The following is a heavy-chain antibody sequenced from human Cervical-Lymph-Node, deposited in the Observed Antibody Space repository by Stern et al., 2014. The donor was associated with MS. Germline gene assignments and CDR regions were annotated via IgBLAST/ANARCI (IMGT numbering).Heavy chain of an antibody. Sequence: QVQLVESGPGLVKPSQTLSLTCTVSGGSISSGNYYWSWIRQHPGKGLEWIGSIYHSGSTYYNQPLKSRVTTSIDTSKNQFSLKLSSVTAADTAVYYCARGSREVLLPRFYFDYWGQGTLVTVSS. D-gene: IGHD3-3*01. V-gene: IGHV4-31*03. CDR3: ARGSREVLLPRFYFDY. CDR2: IYHSGST. J-gene: IGHJ4*02. CDR1: GGSISSGNYY.